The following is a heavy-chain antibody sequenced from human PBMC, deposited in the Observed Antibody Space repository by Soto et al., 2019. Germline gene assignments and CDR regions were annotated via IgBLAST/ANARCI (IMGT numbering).Heavy chain of an antibody. D-gene: IGHD3-10*01. Sequence: QLVETGGGVIQPGTSLTLSCAASGFSVSRNYMTWVRQAPGKGLEWVSFVYSGGATFYADSVKGRVILSRDDSQNTMYLQMNNLRAEDTAVYYCARVPGRLWGRGTLVTVAS. CDR2: VYSGGAT. CDR3: ARVPGRL. V-gene: IGHV3-53*02. CDR1: GFSVSRNY. J-gene: IGHJ4*02.